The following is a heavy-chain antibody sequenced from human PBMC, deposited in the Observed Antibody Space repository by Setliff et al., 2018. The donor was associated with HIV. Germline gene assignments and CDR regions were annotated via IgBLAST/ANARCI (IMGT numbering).Heavy chain of an antibody. V-gene: IGHV3-43D*03. Sequence: GGSLRLSCAASGFTFDDYAMHWVRQAPGKGLEWVSFISWDGGSSDYADSVKGRFTISRDNSKSSLFLQMDSLRAEDTAFYYCAALGYSSTWNYWGQGTLVTVPS. CDR3: AALGYSSTWNY. J-gene: IGHJ4*02. D-gene: IGHD6-13*01. CDR1: GFTFDDYA. CDR2: ISWDGGSS.